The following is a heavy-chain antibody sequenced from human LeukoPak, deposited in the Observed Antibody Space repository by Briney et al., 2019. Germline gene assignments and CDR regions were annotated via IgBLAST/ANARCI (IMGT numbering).Heavy chain of an antibody. CDR2: IYYSGST. J-gene: IGHJ4*02. CDR3: ARGRGIVATIKVYYFDY. CDR1: GGSISSYY. Sequence: PSETLSLTCTVSGGSISSYYWSWIRQPPGKGLEWIGYIYYSGSTNYNPSLKSRVTISVDTSKNQFSLKLSSVTAADTAVYYCARGRGIVATIKVYYFDYWGQGTLVTVSS. V-gene: IGHV4-59*12. D-gene: IGHD5-12*01.